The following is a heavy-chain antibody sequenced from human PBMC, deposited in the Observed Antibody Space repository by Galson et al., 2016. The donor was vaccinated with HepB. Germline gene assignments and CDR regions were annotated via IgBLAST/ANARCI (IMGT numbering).Heavy chain of an antibody. CDR1: GFSFSGHA. CDR2: ISASGANT. D-gene: IGHD2-15*01. Sequence: SLRLSCAPSGFSFSGHAMSWVRQAPGKGPEWVSSISASGANTYYADSVDGRFTVSRDNFKNTLYLQMNSLRAEDTAVYYCAKVAPGGYFFDTWGRGALVTVSS. V-gene: IGHV3-23*01. J-gene: IGHJ4*02. CDR3: AKVAPGGYFFDT.